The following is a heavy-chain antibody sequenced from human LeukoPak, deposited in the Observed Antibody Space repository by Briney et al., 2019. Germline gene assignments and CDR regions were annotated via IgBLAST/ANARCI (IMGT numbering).Heavy chain of an antibody. CDR2: IYPGDSDT. V-gene: IGHV5-51*01. CDR3: ARHERGYSYGPDY. Sequence: GDSLKISCKASGYTFTAFWIGWIRQVPGKGLEWMGNIYPGDSDTRYSPSFQGQVTMSADKSSTTAYLHWSSLKASDTAMYYCARHERGYSYGPDYWGQGTLVTVSS. D-gene: IGHD5-18*01. J-gene: IGHJ4*02. CDR1: GYTFTAFW.